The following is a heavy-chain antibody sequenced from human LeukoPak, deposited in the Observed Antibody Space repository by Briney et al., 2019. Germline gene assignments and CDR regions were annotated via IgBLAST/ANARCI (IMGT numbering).Heavy chain of an antibody. CDR2: ISYDGSDK. Sequence: GRSLRLSCAASGFTFSSYAMQWVRQAPGKGLEWVAVISYDGSDKNYADSVKGRFTISRDNSKNTLYLQMNSLRADDTAVYYCARAVYRSGGYYFDYRGQGTLVIVSS. V-gene: IGHV3-30*04. CDR3: ARAVYRSGGYYFDY. D-gene: IGHD6-19*01. CDR1: GFTFSSYA. J-gene: IGHJ4*02.